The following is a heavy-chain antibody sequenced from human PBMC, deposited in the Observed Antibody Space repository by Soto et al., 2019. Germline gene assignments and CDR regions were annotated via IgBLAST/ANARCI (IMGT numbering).Heavy chain of an antibody. J-gene: IGHJ4*02. Sequence: QVQLVESGGGVVQPGRSLRLSCAASGFTFSSYGMHWVRQAPGKGLEWVAVIWYDGSNKYYADSVKGRFIISRDNSKNTLYLQMNSLRAEDTAVYYCARDTYDKAFDYWGQGTLVTVSS. CDR2: IWYDGSNK. D-gene: IGHD5-12*01. CDR1: GFTFSSYG. CDR3: ARDTYDKAFDY. V-gene: IGHV3-33*01.